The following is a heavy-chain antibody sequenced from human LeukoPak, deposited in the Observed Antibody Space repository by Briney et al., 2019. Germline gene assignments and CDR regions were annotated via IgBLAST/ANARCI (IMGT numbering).Heavy chain of an antibody. CDR1: GFTFKNYW. CDR3: PGWRGPQAEFEY. Sequence: GGSLRLSCAASGFTFKNYWLSWVRQAPGGWLDFVASIIQDGIAKEYVSSVKGQFTISRDNAENPVYLQLNSLRGEDTAVYYCPGWRGPQAEFEYWGQGTLVTVSS. V-gene: IGHV3-7*01. CDR2: IIQDGIAK. J-gene: IGHJ4*02.